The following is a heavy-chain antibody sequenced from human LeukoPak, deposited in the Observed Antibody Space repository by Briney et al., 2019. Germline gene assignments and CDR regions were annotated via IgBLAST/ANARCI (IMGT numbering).Heavy chain of an antibody. CDR2: INPNSGGT. V-gene: IGHV1-2*02. CDR3: ARVGIAVAGKRSGWFDP. J-gene: IGHJ5*02. D-gene: IGHD6-19*01. CDR1: GYTFTGYY. Sequence: SGKVSCKASGYTFTGYYMHWVRQAPGQGLEWMGWINPNSGGTNYAQKFQGRVTMTRDTSISTAYMELSRLRSDDTAVYYCARVGIAVAGKRSGWFDPWGQGTLVTVSS.